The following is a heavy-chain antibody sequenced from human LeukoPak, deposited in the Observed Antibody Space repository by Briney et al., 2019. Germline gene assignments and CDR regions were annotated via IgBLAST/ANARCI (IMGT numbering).Heavy chain of an antibody. CDR1: GFTVSSNY. D-gene: IGHD6-13*01. J-gene: IGHJ4*02. CDR3: AKGKPDSSSWYYDY. CDR2: IYSGGST. V-gene: IGHV3-66*01. Sequence: GGSLRLSCAASGFTVSSNYKSWVRQAPGKGLEWVSVIYSGGSTYYADSVKGRFTISRDNSKNTLYLQMNSLGAEDTAVYYCAKGKPDSSSWYYDYWGQGTLVTVSS.